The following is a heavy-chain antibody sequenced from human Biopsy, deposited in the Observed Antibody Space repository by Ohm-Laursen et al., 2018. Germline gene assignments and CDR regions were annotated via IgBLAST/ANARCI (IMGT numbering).Heavy chain of an antibody. J-gene: IGHJ6*02. CDR1: GFTVSDYS. CDR2: IQRGGGT. V-gene: IGHV3-53*01. CDR3: ARELGNGMDV. Sequence: SLRLSCAASGFTVSDYSMTWVRQAPGKGLEWVSLIQRGGGTFYGDSVKGRFTISRDNADNSLHLQMKSLRAEDTAVYYCARELGNGMDVWGQGTPVTVSS.